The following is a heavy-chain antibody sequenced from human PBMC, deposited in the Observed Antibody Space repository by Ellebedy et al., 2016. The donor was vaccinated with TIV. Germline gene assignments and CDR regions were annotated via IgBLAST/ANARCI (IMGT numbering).Heavy chain of an antibody. Sequence: PGGSLRLSCAASGFTFSSYAMSWVRQAPGKGLEWVSAISGSGGSTYYADSVKGRFTISRDNSKNTLYLQMNSLRAEDTAVYYCAKDAGPDTAYYWYFDLWGRGTLVTVSS. J-gene: IGHJ2*01. CDR1: GFTFSSYA. V-gene: IGHV3-23*01. CDR3: AKDAGPDTAYYWYFDL. CDR2: ISGSGGST. D-gene: IGHD5-18*01.